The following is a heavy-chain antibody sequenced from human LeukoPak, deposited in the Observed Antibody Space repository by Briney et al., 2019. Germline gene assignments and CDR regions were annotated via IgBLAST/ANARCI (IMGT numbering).Heavy chain of an antibody. J-gene: IGHJ5*02. D-gene: IGHD5-18*01. Sequence: PSETLSLTCAVYGGSFSGYYWSWIRQPPGKGLEWIGEINHSGSTNYNPSLKSRVTISVDTSKNQFSLKLSSVTAADTAVYYCARRPLGIQLWLPNWFDPWGQGTLVTASS. CDR3: ARRPLGIQLWLPNWFDP. CDR1: GGSFSGYY. CDR2: INHSGST. V-gene: IGHV4-34*01.